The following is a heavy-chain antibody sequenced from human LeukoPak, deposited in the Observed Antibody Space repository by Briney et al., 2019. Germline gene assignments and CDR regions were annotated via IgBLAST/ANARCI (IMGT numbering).Heavy chain of an antibody. J-gene: IGHJ3*02. CDR2: ISGSGGST. CDR1: GFTFSSYA. D-gene: IGHD1-26*01. Sequence: GGSLRLSCAASGFTFSSYAMSWVRQAPGKGLEWVSAISGSGGSTYYADSVKGRFTISRDNSKNTLYPQMNSLRAEDTAVYYCAKVQMGARGPGAFDIWGQGTMVTVSS. V-gene: IGHV3-23*01. CDR3: AKVQMGARGPGAFDI.